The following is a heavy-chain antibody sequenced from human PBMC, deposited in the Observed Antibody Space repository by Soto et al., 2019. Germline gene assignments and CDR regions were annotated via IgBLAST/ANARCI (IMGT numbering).Heavy chain of an antibody. V-gene: IGHV5-51*01. CDR1: GYSFTSYW. Sequence: GESLKISCKGSGYSFTSYWIGWVRQMPGKGLEWMGIIYPGDSDTRYSPSFQGQVTISADKSISTAYLQWSSLKASDTAMYYCARHVSVAGGGYYYGMDFWGQGTTVTVSS. D-gene: IGHD6-19*01. CDR3: ARHVSVAGGGYYYGMDF. J-gene: IGHJ6*02. CDR2: IYPGDSDT.